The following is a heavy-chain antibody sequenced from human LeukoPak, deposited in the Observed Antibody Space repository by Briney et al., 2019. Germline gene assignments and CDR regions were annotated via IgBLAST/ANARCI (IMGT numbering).Heavy chain of an antibody. D-gene: IGHD2-2*01. CDR3: ARVGCSSTSCYYYYYMDV. Sequence: SQTLSLTCTVSGGSISSVGYFWSWLRQPAGKGLEWIGRIYTSGSTNYNPSLKSRVTISVDTSKNQFSLKLSSVTAADTAVYYCARVGCSSTSCYYYYYMDVWGKGTTVTVSS. CDR2: IYTSGST. V-gene: IGHV4-61*02. CDR1: GGSISSVGYF. J-gene: IGHJ6*03.